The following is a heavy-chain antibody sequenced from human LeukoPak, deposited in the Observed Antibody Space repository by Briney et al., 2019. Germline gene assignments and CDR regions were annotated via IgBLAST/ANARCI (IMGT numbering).Heavy chain of an antibody. Sequence: SETLSLTCTVSGGSISSGGYYWSWIRQHPGEGLEWIGYIYYSGSTYYNPSLKSRVTISVDTSKNQFSLKLSSVTAADTAVYYCARRPIWFGDGGYFDYWGQGTLVTVSS. CDR1: GGSISSGGYY. D-gene: IGHD3-10*01. V-gene: IGHV4-31*03. J-gene: IGHJ4*02. CDR2: IYYSGST. CDR3: ARRPIWFGDGGYFDY.